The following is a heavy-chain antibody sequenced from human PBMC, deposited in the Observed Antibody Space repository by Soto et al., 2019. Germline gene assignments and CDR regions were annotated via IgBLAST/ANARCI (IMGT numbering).Heavy chain of an antibody. D-gene: IGHD2-8*01. CDR3: ARLYCTNSDCYPTWLDF. CDR1: DGSISPYY. J-gene: IGHJ4*02. CDR2: ISHTGGT. V-gene: IGHV4-59*12. Sequence: SETLSLTCTVSDGSISPYYWSWIWHTPGKGLEWIGFISHTGGTKYNPSLESRVTMSVDTSNNQLSLRLSSLTAADTAIFYCARLYCTNSDCYPTWLDFWGQGILVTVSS.